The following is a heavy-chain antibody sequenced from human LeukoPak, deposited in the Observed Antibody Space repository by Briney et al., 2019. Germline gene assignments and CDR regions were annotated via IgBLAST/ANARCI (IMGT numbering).Heavy chain of an antibody. CDR2: ISWNSGSI. Sequence: GGPLRLSCAGSGSTFDEHAMHWVRQAPGKGLEWVSGISWNSGSIAYADSVKGRFTISRDNAKNLLFLQMSSLRAADTALYYCVKGHCSSSSCFPNYYYYMDVWGTGTTVTVSS. CDR3: VKGHCSSSSCFPNYYYYMDV. CDR1: GSTFDEHA. J-gene: IGHJ6*03. V-gene: IGHV3-9*01. D-gene: IGHD2-15*01.